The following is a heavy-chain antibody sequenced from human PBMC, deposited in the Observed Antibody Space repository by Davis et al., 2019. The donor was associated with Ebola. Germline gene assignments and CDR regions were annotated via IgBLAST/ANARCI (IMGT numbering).Heavy chain of an antibody. CDR3: AKGWPLASYFEY. CDR1: GGSISSYY. CDR2: IYYSGST. V-gene: IGHV4-59*12. Sequence: SETLSLTCTVSGGSISSYYWSWIRQPPGKGLEWIGYIYYSGSTNYNPSLKSRVTISVDTSKNRFSLQVSSVTAADTAVYYCAKGWPLASYFEYWGQGTLVTVSS. J-gene: IGHJ4*02. D-gene: IGHD2-15*01.